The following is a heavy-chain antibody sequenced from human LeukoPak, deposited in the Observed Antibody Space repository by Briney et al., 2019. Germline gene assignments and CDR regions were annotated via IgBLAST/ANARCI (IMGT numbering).Heavy chain of an antibody. CDR3: AKGSPQFFDY. Sequence: GGSLRLSCVASGFTFSNYAMTWVRQAPGKGLEWVSTISGSGGTTNYADSVKGRFTISRDSSKSTLYLQMNSLRAEDTAVYFCAKGSPQFFDYWGQGSLVTVSS. D-gene: IGHD3-10*01. J-gene: IGHJ4*02. V-gene: IGHV3-23*01. CDR1: GFTFSNYA. CDR2: ISGSGGTT.